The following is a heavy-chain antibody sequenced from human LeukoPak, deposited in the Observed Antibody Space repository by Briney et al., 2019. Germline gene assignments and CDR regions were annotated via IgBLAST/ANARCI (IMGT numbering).Heavy chain of an antibody. CDR2: IYSGGST. V-gene: IGHV3-66*01. Sequence: GGSLRLSCTASGFTFSDFAMMWLRQSPGKGLEWVSVIYSGGSTYYADSVKGRFTISRDNSKNTLYLQMNSLRAGDTAVYYCARDRSSSWYGHYYYYGMDVWGQGTTVTVSS. CDR1: GFTFSDFA. CDR3: ARDRSSSWYGHYYYYGMDV. D-gene: IGHD6-13*01. J-gene: IGHJ6*02.